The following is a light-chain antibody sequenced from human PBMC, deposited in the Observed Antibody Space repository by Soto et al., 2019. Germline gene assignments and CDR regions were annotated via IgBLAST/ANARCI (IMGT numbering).Light chain of an antibody. V-gene: IGKV1-5*01. Sequence: DIQMTQSPSTLSASVGDRVTITCRASQSISSWLAWYQQKPGKAPKLLIYDASSLESGVPSRFSGSGSGTEFTLTISSLQPDDFATYYCQQYNSYPYTFGDGTKLEIK. CDR3: QQYNSYPYT. CDR2: DAS. J-gene: IGKJ2*01. CDR1: QSISSW.